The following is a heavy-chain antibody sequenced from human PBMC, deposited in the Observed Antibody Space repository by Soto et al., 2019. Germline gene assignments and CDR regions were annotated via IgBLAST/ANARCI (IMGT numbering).Heavy chain of an antibody. Sequence: QLQLQESGPGLVKPSETLSLTCTVSGGPISSSSYYWGWIRQPPGKGLEWIGSIYYSGSTYYNPSLKSRVTISVDTSKNQFSLKLSSVTAADTAVYYCARHDRCGGDCYYRYFQHWGQGTLVTVSS. CDR1: GGPISSSSYY. J-gene: IGHJ1*01. V-gene: IGHV4-39*01. D-gene: IGHD2-21*01. CDR3: ARHDRCGGDCYYRYFQH. CDR2: IYYSGST.